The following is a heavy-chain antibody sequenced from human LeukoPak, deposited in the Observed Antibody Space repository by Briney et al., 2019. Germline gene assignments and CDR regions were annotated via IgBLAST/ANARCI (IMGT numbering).Heavy chain of an antibody. Sequence: PGGSLRLSCAASGFTFNNIGMHWVRQAPGKGLEFVSFIDFEGVDKYYADSVKGRFTISKDYSKATLYLQMNSLRPEDTAIYYCAKDLHGGYSSDYWGQGTLVTVSP. V-gene: IGHV3-30*02. CDR2: IDFEGVDK. D-gene: IGHD4-23*01. J-gene: IGHJ4*02. CDR3: AKDLHGGYSSDY. CDR1: GFTFNNIG.